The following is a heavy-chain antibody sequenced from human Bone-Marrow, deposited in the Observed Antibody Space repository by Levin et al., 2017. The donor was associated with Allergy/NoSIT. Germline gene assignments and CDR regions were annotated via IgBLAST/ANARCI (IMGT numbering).Heavy chain of an antibody. V-gene: IGHV4-59*08. D-gene: IGHD6-13*01. CDR3: ARKYSSSWEANWFAP. CDR2: FYHSGGT. CDR1: GASISSYY. J-gene: IGHJ5*02. Sequence: KASETLSLTCTVSGASISSYYWNWIRQPPGKGLEWIGYFYHSGGTNYNPSLKGRVTMSVDPSKNQFSLKLSSVTAADTAVYYCARKYSSSWEANWFAPWGQGTLVTVSS.